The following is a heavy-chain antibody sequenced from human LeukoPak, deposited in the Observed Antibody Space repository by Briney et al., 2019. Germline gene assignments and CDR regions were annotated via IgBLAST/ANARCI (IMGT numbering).Heavy chain of an antibody. V-gene: IGHV1-2*02. CDR2: INPNSGDT. Sequence: ASVKVSCKASGYTFTGYYIHWVRQAPGQGLEWMGWINPNSGDTDYAQKFQGRVTITRDTSISTAYMELSRLRSDDTAVYYCARDAGYSSGWYPWWGQGTLVTVSS. J-gene: IGHJ4*02. D-gene: IGHD6-19*01. CDR3: ARDAGYSSGWYPW. CDR1: GYTFTGYY.